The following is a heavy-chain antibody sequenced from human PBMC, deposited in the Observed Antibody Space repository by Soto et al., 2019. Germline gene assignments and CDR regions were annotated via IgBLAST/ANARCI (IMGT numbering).Heavy chain of an antibody. Sequence: VGSLRLSCAASGFTFSSYSMNWVRQAPGKGLEWVSSISSSSSYIYYADSVKGRFTISRDNAKNSLYLQMNSLRAEDTAVYYCARSGVEIVVVKPDYWGQGTLVTVSS. CDR2: ISSSSSYI. CDR1: GFTFSSYS. CDR3: ARSGVEIVVVKPDY. V-gene: IGHV3-21*01. J-gene: IGHJ4*02. D-gene: IGHD3-22*01.